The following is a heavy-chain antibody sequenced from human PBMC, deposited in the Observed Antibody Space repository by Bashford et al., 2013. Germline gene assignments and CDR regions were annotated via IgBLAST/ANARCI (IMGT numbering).Heavy chain of an antibody. J-gene: IGHJ5*02. Sequence: WVRQAPGQGLEWMGGIIPIFGTANYAQKFQGRVTITADESTSTAYMELSSLRSEDTAVYYCARGIGVVAATGYNWFDPWGQGNPGHRLL. V-gene: IGHV1-69*01. CDR2: IIPIFGTA. D-gene: IGHD2-15*01. CDR3: ARGIGVVAATGYNWFDP.